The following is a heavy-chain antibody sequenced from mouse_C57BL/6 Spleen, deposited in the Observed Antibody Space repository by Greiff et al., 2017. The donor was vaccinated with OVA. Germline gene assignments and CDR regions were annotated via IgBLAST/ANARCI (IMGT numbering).Heavy chain of an antibody. V-gene: IGHV1-64*01. Sequence: QVQLQQPGAELVKPGASVKLSCKASGYTFTSYWMHWVKQRPGQGLEWIGMIHPNSGSTNYNEKFKSKATLTVDKSSSTAYMQLSSLTSEDSAVYYCARRDSNPYFDYWGQGTTLTVSS. D-gene: IGHD2-5*01. CDR2: IHPNSGST. J-gene: IGHJ2*01. CDR1: GYTFTSYW. CDR3: ARRDSNPYFDY.